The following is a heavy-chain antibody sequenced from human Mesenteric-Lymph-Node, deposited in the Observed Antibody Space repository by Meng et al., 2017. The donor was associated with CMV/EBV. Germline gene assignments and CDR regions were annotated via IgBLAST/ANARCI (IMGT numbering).Heavy chain of an antibody. CDR3: VRDRPHILGLDP. CDR2: ISSSSSYI. Sequence: GESLKISCAASGFTFSSYSMNWVRQAPGKGLEWVSSISSSSSYIYYADSMRGRFTISRDNSKNMVYLQMNSLRSEDTAVYYCVRDRPHILGLDPWGQGTLVTVSS. V-gene: IGHV3-21*06. D-gene: IGHD2-21*01. CDR1: GFTFSSYS. J-gene: IGHJ5*02.